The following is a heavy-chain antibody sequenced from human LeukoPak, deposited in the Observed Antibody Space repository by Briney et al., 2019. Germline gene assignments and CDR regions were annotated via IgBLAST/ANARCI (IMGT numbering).Heavy chain of an antibody. J-gene: IGHJ3*02. CDR2: ISSSGSSI. CDR1: GLTFSSYE. Sequence: PGGSLRLSCAASGLTFSSYEMNWVRQAPGKGLEWVSYISSSGSSIYYADSVKGRFTITRDNAKKSLYLQMHSLRAEDTAVYYCARDSHKFDSSGYYPDAFDIWSQGTMVTVSS. D-gene: IGHD3-22*01. V-gene: IGHV3-48*03. CDR3: ARDSHKFDSSGYYPDAFDI.